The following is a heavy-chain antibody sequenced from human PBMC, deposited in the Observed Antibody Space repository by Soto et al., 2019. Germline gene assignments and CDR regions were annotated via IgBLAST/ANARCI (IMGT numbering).Heavy chain of an antibody. D-gene: IGHD2-2*01. V-gene: IGHV1-69*02. CDR3: ARLLHCSSTSCDKNWFAP. CDR2: IIPILGIA. CDR1: GGTFSSYT. Sequence: QVQLVQSGAEVKKPGSSVKVSCKASGGTFSSYTISWVRQAPGQGLEWMGRIIPILGIANYAQKFQGRVTITADKSTSTAYMELRSLRSEDTAVYYCARLLHCSSTSCDKNWFAPWGQGTLVTVSS. J-gene: IGHJ5*02.